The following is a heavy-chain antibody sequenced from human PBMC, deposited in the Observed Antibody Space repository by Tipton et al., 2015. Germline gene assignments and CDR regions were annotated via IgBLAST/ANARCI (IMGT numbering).Heavy chain of an antibody. V-gene: IGHV4-30-4*01. CDR3: ARVPFDYFDY. J-gene: IGHJ4*02. CDR1: GGSINSGDYY. CDR2: IYYSGST. Sequence: TLSLTCTVSGGSINSGDYYWSWIRQPPGKGLEWIGYIYYSGSTYYNPSLKSRLTISVDMSKNQFSLKLSSVTAADTAVYYCARVPFDYFDYWGQGILVTVSS.